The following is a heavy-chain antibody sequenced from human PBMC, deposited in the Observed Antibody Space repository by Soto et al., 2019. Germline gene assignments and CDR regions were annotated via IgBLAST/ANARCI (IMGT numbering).Heavy chain of an antibody. CDR1: GCSISSYY. V-gene: IGHV4-59*08. Sequence: SETLSLTCTVSGCSISSYYWSWIRQPPGKGLEWIGYIYYSGSTNYNPSLKSRVTISVDTSKDQFSLKLSSVTAADTAVDYCARGLFSESSYSGGWYYFDNWSQGSLVTVSS. J-gene: IGHJ4*02. D-gene: IGHD3-10*01. CDR2: IYYSGST. CDR3: ARGLFSESSYSGGWYYFDN.